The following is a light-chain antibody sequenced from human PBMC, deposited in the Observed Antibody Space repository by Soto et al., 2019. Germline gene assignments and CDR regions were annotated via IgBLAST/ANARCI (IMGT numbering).Light chain of an antibody. J-gene: IGKJ5*01. CDR1: QTVSSW. CDR3: QQANSFPIT. Sequence: DIQMTQSPSTLSGSLGDRVTITCRAGQTVSSWLACYQQKPGKAPKLLIYAASSLQSGVPSRFSGSGSGTDFTLTISSLQPEDFATYYCQQANSFPITFGQGTRLEIK. CDR2: AAS. V-gene: IGKV1-12*01.